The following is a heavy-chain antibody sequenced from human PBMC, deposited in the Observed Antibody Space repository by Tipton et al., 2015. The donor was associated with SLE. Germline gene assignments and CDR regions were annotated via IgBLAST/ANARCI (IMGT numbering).Heavy chain of an antibody. V-gene: IGHV3-30*02. CDR1: GFTFSSYG. Sequence: SGFTFSSYGMYWVRQAPGKGLEWVAFIRYDGSEKYYAEPVKSRFTISRDNSRNRLHLQMNSLRAEDTAVYYCAKDGMLEFSGSHHLDYWGQGTLVTVPS. J-gene: IGHJ4*02. D-gene: IGHD1-26*01. CDR3: AKDGMLEFSGSHHLDY. CDR2: IRYDGSEK.